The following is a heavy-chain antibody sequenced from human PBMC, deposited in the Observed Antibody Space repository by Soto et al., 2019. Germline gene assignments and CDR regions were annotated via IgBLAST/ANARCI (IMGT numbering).Heavy chain of an antibody. V-gene: IGHV1-46*01. CDR2: INPSSRST. Sequence: ASVKVSCKTSGYTFTEYDINWVRQAPGQGLEYMGIINPSSRSTGYAQKFQGRVTMTRDTSTSTVYMELSSLRSEDTAVYYCARYGLYNRDAFDIWGQGTMVTVSS. CDR1: GYTFTEYD. CDR3: ARYGLYNRDAFDI. D-gene: IGHD1-1*01. J-gene: IGHJ3*02.